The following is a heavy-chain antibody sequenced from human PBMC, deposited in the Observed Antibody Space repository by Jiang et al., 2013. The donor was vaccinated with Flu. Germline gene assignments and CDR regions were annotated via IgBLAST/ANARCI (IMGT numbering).Heavy chain of an antibody. Sequence: QLVESGGGVVQPGRSLRLSCAASGFTFSSYGMHWVRQAPGKGLEWVAVIWYDGSNEYYADSVKGRFTISRDNSKNTLYLQMNSLRAEDTAVYYCAREVGQWPTAGWFDPWGQGTLVTVSS. CDR3: AREVGQWPTAGWFDP. CDR2: IWYDGSNE. D-gene: IGHD6-19*01. V-gene: IGHV3-33*01. CDR1: GFTFSSYG. J-gene: IGHJ5*02.